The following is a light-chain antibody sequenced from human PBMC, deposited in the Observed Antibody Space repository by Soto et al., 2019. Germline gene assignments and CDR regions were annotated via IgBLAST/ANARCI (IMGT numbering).Light chain of an antibody. Sequence: VMTQSPDTLSVSPGERATLSCRASETVRSNLAWYQQKPGQAPRLLIYAASTRATGIPARFIGNGSGTEFTLTISSLQSEDFAVYYCQQYNNWWAFGQGTKVDIK. CDR3: QQYNNWWA. CDR1: ETVRSN. V-gene: IGKV3D-15*01. J-gene: IGKJ1*01. CDR2: AAS.